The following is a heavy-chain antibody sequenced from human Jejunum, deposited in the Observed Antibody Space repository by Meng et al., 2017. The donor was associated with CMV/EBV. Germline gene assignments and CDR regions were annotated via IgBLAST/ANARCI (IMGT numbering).Heavy chain of an antibody. CDR3: AKDSGARAGWDY. CDR1: VVYFTNFG. Sequence: GALPSPSFSVSVVYFTNFGSNWVRQALGTGLWWVSGVFGDDGPTYDADSVKGLFTISRDNSKNTLYLQMNSLRAEDTAVDYCAKDSGARAGWDYWGQGTLVTVSS. CDR2: VFGDDGPT. J-gene: IGHJ4*02. D-gene: IGHD2-15*01. V-gene: IGHV3-23*01.